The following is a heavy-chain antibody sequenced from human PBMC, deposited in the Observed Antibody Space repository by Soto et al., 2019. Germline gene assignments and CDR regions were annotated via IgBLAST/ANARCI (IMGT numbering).Heavy chain of an antibody. CDR3: ARESNSKGVGAFDI. V-gene: IGHV4-59*12. Sequence: PSETLSLTCTVSGCSISSYYWSWIRQPPGKGLEWIGYIYYSGSTIYNPSLKSRVSISVNTSKNQFSLKLSSVTAADTAVYYCARESNSKGVGAFDIWGQGTMVTVSS. D-gene: IGHD4-4*01. J-gene: IGHJ3*02. CDR1: GCSISSYY. CDR2: IYYSGST.